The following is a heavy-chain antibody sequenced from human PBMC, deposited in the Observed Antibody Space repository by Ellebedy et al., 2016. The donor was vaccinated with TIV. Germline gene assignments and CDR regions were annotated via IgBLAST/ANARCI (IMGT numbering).Heavy chain of an antibody. CDR3: ARSCSSTSCYGYGMDV. J-gene: IGHJ6*02. D-gene: IGHD2-2*01. CDR2: INSDGSST. V-gene: IGHV3-74*01. CDR1: GFTFSSYW. Sequence: GESLKISCAASGFTFSSYWMHWVRQAPGKGLVWVSRINSDGSSTSYADSVKGRFTISRDNPKNTLYLQMNSLRAEDTAVYYCARSCSSTSCYGYGMDVWGQGTTVTASS.